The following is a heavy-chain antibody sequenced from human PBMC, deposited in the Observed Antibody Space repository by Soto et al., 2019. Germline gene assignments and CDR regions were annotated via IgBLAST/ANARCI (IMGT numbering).Heavy chain of an antibody. CDR1: GGTFSRYT. Sequence: QVQLVQSGAEVKKPGSSVKVSCKASGGTFSRYTFTWVRQAPGQGLEWMGRIIPIVDIPNYAQKFQGRVTITAAKSRRAASMERSGLTADDTAGYYCASHFTGVLVLGTSPPGGDNFGWDVWGQGTTVSVS. J-gene: IGHJ6*02. CDR2: IIPIVDIP. D-gene: IGHD2-8*02. CDR3: ASHFTGVLVLGTSPPGGDNFGWDV. V-gene: IGHV1-69*02.